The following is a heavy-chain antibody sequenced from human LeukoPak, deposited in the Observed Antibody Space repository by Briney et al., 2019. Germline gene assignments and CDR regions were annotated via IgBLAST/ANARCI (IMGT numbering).Heavy chain of an antibody. CDR1: GYTFTSYG. Sequence: ASVKVSCKASGYTFTSYGISWVRQAPGQALEWRGWISAYNGNTNYAQKLQGRVTMTTDTSTSTAYMELRSLRSDDTAVYYCARDTYYDYVWGSYRYDYWGQGTLVTVSS. J-gene: IGHJ4*02. V-gene: IGHV1-18*01. D-gene: IGHD3-16*02. CDR3: ARDTYYDYVWGSYRYDY. CDR2: ISAYNGNT.